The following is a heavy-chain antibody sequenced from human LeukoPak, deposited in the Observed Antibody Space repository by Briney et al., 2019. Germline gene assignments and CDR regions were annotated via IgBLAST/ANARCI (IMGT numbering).Heavy chain of an antibody. J-gene: IGHJ5*02. CDR2: ISYDGSNK. CDR3: GSPVVPAATRFDP. V-gene: IGHV3-30-3*01. CDR1: GFTFSSYA. D-gene: IGHD2-2*01. Sequence: GGSLRLSCAASGFTFSSYAMHWVRQAPGEGLEWVAVISYDGSNKYYADSVKGRFTISRDNSKNTLYLQMNSLRAEDTAVYYCGSPVVPAATRFDPWGQGTLVTVSS.